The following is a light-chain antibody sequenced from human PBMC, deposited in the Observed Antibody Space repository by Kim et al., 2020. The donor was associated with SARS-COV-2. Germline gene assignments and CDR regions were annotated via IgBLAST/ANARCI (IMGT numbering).Light chain of an antibody. CDR1: QSLSSNY. CDR2: HAS. J-gene: IGKJ4*01. CDR3: QQYGSSPRVT. V-gene: IGKV3-20*01. Sequence: PGDRATLSCRASQSLSSNYLAWYQQKPGQAPRLLIYHASSRATGIPDRFSGSGSGTDFTLSISRLEPADFEVYYCQQYGSSPRVTFGGGTKVDIK.